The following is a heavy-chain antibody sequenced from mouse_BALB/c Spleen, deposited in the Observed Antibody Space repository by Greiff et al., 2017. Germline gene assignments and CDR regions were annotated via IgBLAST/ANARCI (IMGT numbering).Heavy chain of an antibody. CDR3: ACGVEGYFDV. CDR1: GYTFTDYA. J-gene: IGHJ1*01. Sequence: QVQLQQSGAELVRPGVSVKISCKGSGYTFTDYAMHWVKQSHAKSLEWIGVISTYYGDASYNQKFKGKATMTVDKSSSTAYMQLSSPTSEDSAVYYCACGVEGYFDVWGAGTTVTVSS. D-gene: IGHD1-1*01. V-gene: IGHV1S137*01. CDR2: ISTYYGDA.